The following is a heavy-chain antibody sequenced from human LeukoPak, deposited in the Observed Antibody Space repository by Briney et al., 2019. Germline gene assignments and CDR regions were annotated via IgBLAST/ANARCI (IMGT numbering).Heavy chain of an antibody. J-gene: IGHJ4*02. CDR1: GFTFSDYY. CDR3: ARGSEMATIFSFDY. CDR2: ISSSGSTI. V-gene: IGHV3-11*01. Sequence: GGSLRLSCAASGFTFSDYYMSWIRQAPGKGLEWVSYISSSGSTIYYADSVKGRFTISRDNAKNSLYLQMNSLRAEDTAAYYCARGSEMATIFSFDYWGQGTLVTVSS. D-gene: IGHD5-24*01.